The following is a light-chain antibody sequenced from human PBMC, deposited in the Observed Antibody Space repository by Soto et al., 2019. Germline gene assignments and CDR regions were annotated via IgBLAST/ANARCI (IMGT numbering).Light chain of an antibody. V-gene: IGKV3-11*01. J-gene: IGKJ4*01. CDR2: DAS. Sequence: DIVLTQSPATLSLSPGERATLSCRASQSISIYLAWYQQRPGQAPRLLIYDASNRATAIPARFSGSGSGTDFTLTISSLEPEDFAVYYCQQRSNWPPLTFGGGTKVEIK. CDR1: QSISIY. CDR3: QQRSNWPPLT.